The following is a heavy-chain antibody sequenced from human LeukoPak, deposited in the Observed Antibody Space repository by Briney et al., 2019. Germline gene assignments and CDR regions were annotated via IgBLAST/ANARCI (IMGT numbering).Heavy chain of an antibody. CDR1: GVSISSYY. CDR3: ARDVPYYYDSSGRDAFDI. J-gene: IGHJ3*02. D-gene: IGHD3-22*01. V-gene: IGHV4-59*01. Sequence: SETLSLTCTVSGVSISSYYWSWIRQPPGKGLEWIGYIYYSGSTNYNPSLKSRVTISVDTSKNQFSLKLSSVTAADTAVYYCARDVPYYYDSSGRDAFDIWGQGTMVTVSS. CDR2: IYYSGST.